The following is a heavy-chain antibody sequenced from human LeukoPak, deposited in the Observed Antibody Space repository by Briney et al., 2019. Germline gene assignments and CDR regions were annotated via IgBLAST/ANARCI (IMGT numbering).Heavy chain of an antibody. CDR2: IDWDDDK. CDR3: ARRLYGSGSSNAFDI. Sequence: SGPALVKPTQTLTLTCTFSGVSLSTDEMSVSGVGHPPGKALEWLARIDWDDDKYYSASLKTRLTISRYTCKNQVVLTMTNMDPVDTATYYCARRLYGSGSSNAFDIWGQGTMVTVSS. D-gene: IGHD3-10*01. V-gene: IGHV2-70*11. CDR1: GVSLSTDEMS. J-gene: IGHJ3*02.